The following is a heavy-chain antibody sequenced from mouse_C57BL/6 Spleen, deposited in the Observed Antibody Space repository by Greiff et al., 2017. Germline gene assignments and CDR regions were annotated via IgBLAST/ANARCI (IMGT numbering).Heavy chain of an antibody. D-gene: IGHD2-2*01. CDR1: GFNIKDYY. CDR3: ASNYGYDGGDY. Sequence: EVQLQQSGAELVKPGASVKLSCTASGFNIKDYYMHWVKQRTEQGLEWIGRIDPEDGETKYAPKFPGKATITADTSSNTAYLQLSSRTSEDTAVYYCASNYGYDGGDYWGQGTTLTVSS. CDR2: IDPEDGET. V-gene: IGHV14-2*01. J-gene: IGHJ2*01.